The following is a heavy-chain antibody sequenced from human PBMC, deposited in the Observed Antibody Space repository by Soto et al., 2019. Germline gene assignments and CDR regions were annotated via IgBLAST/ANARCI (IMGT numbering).Heavy chain of an antibody. V-gene: IGHV4-4*07. CDR1: GDSISSYY. J-gene: IGHJ4*02. CDR2: IYTSGST. Sequence: QVQLQESGPGPVKPSETLSLTCTVSGDSISSYYWSWIRQPAGKGLEWIGRIYTSGSTNHNPSLKSRVTMSVDMSENQFSLKLSYVTAADTAVYYCARGRAHYFDHWGQGTLVTVSS. CDR3: ARGRAHYFDH.